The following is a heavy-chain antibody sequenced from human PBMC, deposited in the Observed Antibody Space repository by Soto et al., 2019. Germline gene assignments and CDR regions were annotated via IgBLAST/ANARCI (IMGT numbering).Heavy chain of an antibody. CDR3: ARGRMTTLTTDWFDP. J-gene: IGHJ5*02. D-gene: IGHD4-17*01. Sequence: ASVKVSCKASGYTFTSYGISWVRQAPGQGLEWMGWISAYNGNTNYAQKLQGRVTMTTDTSTSTAYMELRSLRSDDTAVYYCARGRMTTLTTDWFDPWGQETLVTVSS. V-gene: IGHV1-18*01. CDR1: GYTFTSYG. CDR2: ISAYNGNT.